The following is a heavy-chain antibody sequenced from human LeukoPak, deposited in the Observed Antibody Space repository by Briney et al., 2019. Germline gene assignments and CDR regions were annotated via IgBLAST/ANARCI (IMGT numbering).Heavy chain of an antibody. V-gene: IGHV1-46*01. CDR1: GYTFTSYY. CDR3: ARVGIAAAGLDY. J-gene: IGHJ4*02. Sequence: ASVKVSCKASGYTFTSYYMHWVRQAPGQGLEWMGIINPSGGSTSYAQKFQGRVTMTRDTSTSTVHMELSSLRSEDAAVYYCARVGIAAAGLDYWGQGTLVTVSS. D-gene: IGHD6-13*01. CDR2: INPSGGST.